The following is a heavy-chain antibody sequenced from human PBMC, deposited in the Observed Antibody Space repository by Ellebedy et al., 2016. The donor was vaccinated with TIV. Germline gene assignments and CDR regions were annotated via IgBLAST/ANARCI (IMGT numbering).Heavy chain of an antibody. D-gene: IGHD1-26*01. V-gene: IGHV3-30*03. Sequence: PGGSLRLSCAASGFIFSSYGMHWVRQAPGKGLEWVAGISYDGRNKNYADSVKGRFAISRDNSKNTLYLQMNSLRAEDTAVYFCASTIVGGNDYWGQGTLVTVSS. J-gene: IGHJ4*02. CDR3: ASTIVGGNDY. CDR2: ISYDGRNK. CDR1: GFIFSSYG.